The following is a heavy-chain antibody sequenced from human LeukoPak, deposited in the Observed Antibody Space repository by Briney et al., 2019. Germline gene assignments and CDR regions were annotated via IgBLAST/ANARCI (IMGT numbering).Heavy chain of an antibody. J-gene: IGHJ5*02. CDR2: IHYSGST. CDR3: ARDLRFMGARPGMNWFDP. CDR1: GGSISSGSYY. Sequence: PSETLSLTCTVSGGSISSGSYYWGWIRQSPGKGLEWIGSIHYSGSTYYNLSLKSRVTISVDTSKNQFSLKLSSVTAADTAVYYCARDLRFMGARPGMNWFDPWGQGTLVTVSS. V-gene: IGHV4-39*07. D-gene: IGHD1-26*01.